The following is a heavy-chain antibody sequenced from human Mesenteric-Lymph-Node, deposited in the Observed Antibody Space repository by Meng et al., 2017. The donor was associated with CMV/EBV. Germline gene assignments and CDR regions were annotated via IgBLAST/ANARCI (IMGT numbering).Heavy chain of an antibody. Sequence: ASVKVSCKASGYTFTSYDINWVRQATGQGLEWMGWMNPNSGNTGYAQKFQGRVTMTRNTSISTAYMELSSLRSEDTAVYYCARDQACYDFWSGYYATYYYYGMDVWGQGTTVTVSS. CDR2: MNPNSGNT. V-gene: IGHV1-8*01. CDR1: GYTFTSYD. J-gene: IGHJ6*02. CDR3: ARDQACYDFWSGYYATYYYYGMDV. D-gene: IGHD3-3*01.